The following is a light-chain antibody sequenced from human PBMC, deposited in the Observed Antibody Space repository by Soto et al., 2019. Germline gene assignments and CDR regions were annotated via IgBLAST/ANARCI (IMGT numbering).Light chain of an antibody. V-gene: IGLV1-47*01. CDR3: AAWDDSLSGEV. CDR1: SSNIGSHY. J-gene: IGLJ3*02. Sequence: QSVLTQPPSASGTPGQRVTIACSGSSSNIGSHYVYWYQQLPGTPPKLLIYKNNQRPSGVPDRLSGSKSGTSASLAISGLRSEDEADYYCAAWDDSLSGEVFGGGTQLTVL. CDR2: KNN.